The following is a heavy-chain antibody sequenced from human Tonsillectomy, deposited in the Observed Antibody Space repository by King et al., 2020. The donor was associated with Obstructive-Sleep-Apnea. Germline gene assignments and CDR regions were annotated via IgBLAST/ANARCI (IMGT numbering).Heavy chain of an antibody. J-gene: IGHJ2*01. V-gene: IGHV1-8*01. Sequence: VQLVESGAEVKKPGASVKVSCKASGYTVTSYDNNWVRQATGQGLEWMGWMNPNSGNTGYEQKFQGRVTMTRNTSISTAYMELSSLRYEDTAVYYCARGADSSGYYRYWYFDLWGRGTLVTVSS. CDR1: GYTVTSYD. D-gene: IGHD3-22*01. CDR3: ARGADSSGYYRYWYFDL. CDR2: MNPNSGNT.